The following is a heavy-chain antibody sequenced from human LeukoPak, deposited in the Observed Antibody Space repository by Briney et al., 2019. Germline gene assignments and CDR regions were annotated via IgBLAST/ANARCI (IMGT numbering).Heavy chain of an antibody. CDR2: VTPSGGST. CDR1: GYSFSSHW. D-gene: IGHD5-24*01. J-gene: IGHJ3*02. V-gene: IGHV1-46*01. CDR3: ARVRDGYNDAFDI. Sequence: GESLKISCKGSGYSFSSHWIGWVRQAPGQGLEWMGIVTPSGGSTSDAQKFQGRVTMTRDMSTSTVYMELSSLRSEDTAVYYCARVRDGYNDAFDIWGQGTMVTVSS.